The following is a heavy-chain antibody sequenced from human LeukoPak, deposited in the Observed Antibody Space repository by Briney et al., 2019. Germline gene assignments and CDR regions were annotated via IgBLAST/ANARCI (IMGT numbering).Heavy chain of an antibody. CDR1: GLTFSSYS. V-gene: IGHV3-21*01. CDR3: ARGLYYDYVWGSYRFGY. J-gene: IGHJ4*02. Sequence: GGSLRLSCAASGLTFSSYSMNWVRQAPGKGLEWVSSITSSSSYIYYADSVKGRSTISRDNAKNSLYLQMNSLRAEDTAVYYCARGLYYDYVWGSYRFGYWGQGTLVTVSS. D-gene: IGHD3-16*02. CDR2: ITSSSSYI.